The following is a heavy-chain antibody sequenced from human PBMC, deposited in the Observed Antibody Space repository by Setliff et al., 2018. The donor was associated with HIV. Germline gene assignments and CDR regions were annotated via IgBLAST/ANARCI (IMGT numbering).Heavy chain of an antibody. CDR1: GGSFSGYY. J-gene: IGHJ4*02. CDR2: INHSGST. Sequence: SETLSLTCAVYGGSFSGYYWSWIRQSPGKGLEWIGEINHSGSTKYNPSLKSRVTISVDTSKNQFSLKLSSVTAADTAVYYCARLRDMEWVLIGLDYWGRGTLVTVSS. D-gene: IGHD2-8*01. CDR3: ARLRDMEWVLIGLDY. V-gene: IGHV4-34*01.